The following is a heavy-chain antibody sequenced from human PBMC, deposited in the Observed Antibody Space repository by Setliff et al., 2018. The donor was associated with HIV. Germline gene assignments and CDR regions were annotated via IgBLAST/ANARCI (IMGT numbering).Heavy chain of an antibody. CDR2: INNDGSRT. CDR1: GFTFSSYW. D-gene: IGHD3-10*01. J-gene: IGHJ4*02. Sequence: GGSLRLSCAASGFTFSSYWMHWVRQAPGKGLVWVSCINNDGSRTKYADSVKGRLTISRDNAKNTLYLQMDSLRSEDTAVYYCVTDIESHPYYNLDYWGQGTLVTVSS. V-gene: IGHV3-74*03. CDR3: VTDIESHPYYNLDY.